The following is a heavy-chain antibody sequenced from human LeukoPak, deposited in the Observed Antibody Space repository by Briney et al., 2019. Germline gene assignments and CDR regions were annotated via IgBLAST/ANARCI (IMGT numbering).Heavy chain of an antibody. J-gene: IGHJ5*02. CDR2: IYYSGST. CDR1: GGSISSYY. D-gene: IGHD2-15*01. V-gene: IGHV4-59*01. CDR3: ARVVVVVAAHTNWFDP. Sequence: SETLSLTCTVSGGSISSYYWSWIRQPPGKGLEWIGYIYYSGSTNYNPSLKSRVTISVDTSKNQFSLKLSSVTAADTAVYYCARVVVVVAAHTNWFDPWGQGTLVTVSS.